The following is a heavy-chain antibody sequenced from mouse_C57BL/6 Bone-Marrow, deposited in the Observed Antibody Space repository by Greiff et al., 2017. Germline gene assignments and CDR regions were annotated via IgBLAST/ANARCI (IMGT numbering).Heavy chain of an antibody. CDR2: INPGTGGT. D-gene: IGHD1-1*01. V-gene: IGHV1-42*01. CDR3: ARCRTGTMDY. Sequence: EVQLQQSGPELVKPGASVKISCTASGYTFNDYYMNWVKQSPEKSLEWIGVINPGTGGTTYNQKFQAKATLTVDHSSRTAYMQLTSLTSEDSAVYYCARCRTGTMDYWGQGTTVTVSS. J-gene: IGHJ4*01. CDR1: GYTFNDYY.